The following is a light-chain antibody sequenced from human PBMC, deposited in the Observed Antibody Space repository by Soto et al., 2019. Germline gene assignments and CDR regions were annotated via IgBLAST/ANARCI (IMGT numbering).Light chain of an antibody. CDR2: GAS. V-gene: IGKV3-20*01. Sequence: EIVLTQSPGTLSLSPGERATLSCRASQSVSSSYLAWYQQKPGQAPRLLIYGASSRATGIPDRFSDSGSGTDFTLTISRLEPEDFAVYYCQQYGSPALTFGGGTKVDIK. CDR3: QQYGSPALT. J-gene: IGKJ4*01. CDR1: QSVSSSY.